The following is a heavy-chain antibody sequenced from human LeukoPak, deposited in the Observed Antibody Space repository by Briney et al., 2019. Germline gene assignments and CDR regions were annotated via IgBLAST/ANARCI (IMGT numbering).Heavy chain of an antibody. Sequence: GGALRLSCVASGFTLSSYWMSWVRQAPGKGLEWVANIKQDESEKYYVDSVKGRFTISRDNAKNSLFLQMNSLRAEGTAVYYCAREPPDSRACDYWGQGTLVTVSS. CDR3: AREPPDSRACDY. V-gene: IGHV3-7*01. J-gene: IGHJ4*02. D-gene: IGHD6-25*01. CDR2: IKQDESEK. CDR1: GFTLSSYW.